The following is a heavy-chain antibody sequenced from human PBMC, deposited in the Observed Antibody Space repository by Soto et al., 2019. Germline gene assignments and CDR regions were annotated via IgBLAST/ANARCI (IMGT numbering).Heavy chain of an antibody. V-gene: IGHV1-18*01. CDR3: ARSPESNIVLMMYASSDY. J-gene: IGHJ4*02. CDR1: GYTFTSYG. CDR2: ISAYNGNT. Sequence: QVQLVQSGAEVKKPGASVKVSCKASGYTFTSYGISWVRQAPGQGLEWMGWISAYNGNTNYAQKLQGRVTMTTDTSTSTAYMELRSLRSDDTAVYYCARSPESNIVLMMYASSDYWGQGTLVTVSS. D-gene: IGHD2-8*01.